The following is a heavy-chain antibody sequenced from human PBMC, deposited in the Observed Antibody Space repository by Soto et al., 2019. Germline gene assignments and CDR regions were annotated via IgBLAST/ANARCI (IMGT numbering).Heavy chain of an antibody. CDR1: GGPISSSSYY. V-gene: IGHV4-39*01. D-gene: IGHD4-17*01. J-gene: IGHJ4*02. Sequence: QLQLQESGPGLVKPSETLSLTCNVSGGPISSSSYYWGWIRQPPGKGLEWIGRIYCSGSTYYNPSLKSRYTITVDTSENQFSLTVCTVTAADTAVYSCARLLGMTTVPYYFDYWGQGTLVTVSS. CDR2: IYCSGST. CDR3: ARLLGMTTVPYYFDY.